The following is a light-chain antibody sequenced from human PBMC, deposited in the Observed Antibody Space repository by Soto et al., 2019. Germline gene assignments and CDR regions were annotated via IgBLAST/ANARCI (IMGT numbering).Light chain of an antibody. CDR3: QQYNNRPGLT. CDR2: GAS. V-gene: IGKV3-15*01. Sequence: EIVMTQSPATLSVSPGERATLSCRASQSVSSNLAWYQQKPGQAPRLLIYGASTRATGIPARFSGSGSGTEFTLTISSLQSEDFAVYYCQQYNNRPGLTFGGGTKVEIK. J-gene: IGKJ4*01. CDR1: QSVSSN.